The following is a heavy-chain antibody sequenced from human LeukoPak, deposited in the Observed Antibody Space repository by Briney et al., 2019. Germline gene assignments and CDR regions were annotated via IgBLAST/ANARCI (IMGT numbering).Heavy chain of an antibody. CDR3: ARGYNDFWSGYTTWNWFDP. CDR1: GGSFSGYY. CDR2: INHSGST. Sequence: SETLSLTCAVYGGSFSGYYWSWIRQPPGKGLEWIGEINHSGSTNYNPSLKSRVTISVDRSKNQFSLKLSSVTAADTAVYYCARGYNDFWSGYTTWNWFDPWGQGTLVTVSS. D-gene: IGHD3-3*01. V-gene: IGHV4-34*01. J-gene: IGHJ5*02.